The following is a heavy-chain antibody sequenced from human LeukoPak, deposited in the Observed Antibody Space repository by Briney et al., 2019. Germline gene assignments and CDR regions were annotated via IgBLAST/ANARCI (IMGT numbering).Heavy chain of an antibody. V-gene: IGHV4-59*01. Sequence: SETLSLTCTISGDSISSYYWSWIRQPPGKGLEWIGYIYYSGSTNYNPSLKSRVTISVDTSKNQFSLKLSSVTAADTAVYYCRGSGSSLTLYYFDYWGQGTLVTVSS. CDR3: RGSGSSLTLYYFDY. CDR1: GDSISSYY. D-gene: IGHD1-26*01. J-gene: IGHJ4*02. CDR2: IYYSGST.